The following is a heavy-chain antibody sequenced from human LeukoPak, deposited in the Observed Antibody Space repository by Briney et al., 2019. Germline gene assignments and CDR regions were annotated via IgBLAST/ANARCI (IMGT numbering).Heavy chain of an antibody. V-gene: IGHV4-39*01. CDR2: IYYSGST. CDR1: GGSISSSSYY. D-gene: IGHD6-13*01. CDR3: ASRTAAAPCYFDY. Sequence: PSETLSLTCTVSGGSISSSSYYWGWIRQPPGKGLEWIGSIYYSGSTYYNPSLKSRVTISVDTSKNQFSLKLSSVTAADTAVYYCASRTAAAPCYFDYWGQGTLVTVSS. J-gene: IGHJ4*03.